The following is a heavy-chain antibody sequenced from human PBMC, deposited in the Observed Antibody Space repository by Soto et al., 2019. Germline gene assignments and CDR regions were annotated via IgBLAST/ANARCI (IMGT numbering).Heavy chain of an antibody. CDR3: AKVWEYSSGRIDY. Sequence: GGSLRLSCAASGFTFSSYAMSWVRQAPGKGLEWVSAISGSGGSTYYADSVKGRFTISRDNSKNTLYLQMNSLRAEDTAVYYFAKVWEYSSGRIDYWGQGTLVTVSS. V-gene: IGHV3-23*01. J-gene: IGHJ4*02. CDR1: GFTFSSYA. D-gene: IGHD6-19*01. CDR2: ISGSGGST.